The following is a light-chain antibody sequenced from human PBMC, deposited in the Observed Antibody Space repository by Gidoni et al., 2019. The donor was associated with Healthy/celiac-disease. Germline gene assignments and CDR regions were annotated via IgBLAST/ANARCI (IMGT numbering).Light chain of an antibody. Sequence: EIQMTQSPSSLSASVGDRVTITCQASQDISNYLNWYQQKPGKAPKLLIYDASNLETGVPSRFSGSGSGTDFTFTISSLQPEDIATYYCQQYDNLPXFXQGTKVEIK. J-gene: IGKJ1*01. CDR2: DAS. CDR1: QDISNY. CDR3: QQYDNLPX. V-gene: IGKV1-33*01.